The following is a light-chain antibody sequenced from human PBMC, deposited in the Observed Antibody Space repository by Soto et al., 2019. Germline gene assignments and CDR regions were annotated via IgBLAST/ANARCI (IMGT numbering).Light chain of an antibody. V-gene: IGKV4-1*01. J-gene: IGKJ4*01. CDR3: QQYYSPPLT. CDR1: QIVFSASTKKNK. CDR2: WAS. Sequence: DIVMTQSPDSLAVSLAGGATSTGRSAQIVFSASTKKNKLAWYQQKPGQPPKLLIYWASTRESGVPDRFSGSGSGTDFILTISSLQAEDVAVYYCQQYYSPPLTFGGGTKVEIK.